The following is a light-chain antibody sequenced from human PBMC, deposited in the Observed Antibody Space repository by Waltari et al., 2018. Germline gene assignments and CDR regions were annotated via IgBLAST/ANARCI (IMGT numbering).Light chain of an antibody. V-gene: IGLV1-44*01. CDR1: IPNIGSNS. J-gene: IGLJ2*01. CDR2: SDN. Sequence: QSVLTQPPSASGTHGQRVTISCSGSIPNIGSNSINRYPPLPGTAPKLLIYSDNQRPSGVPDRFSGSKSGASASLAISGLQSEDEADYYCAAWDVSLNGLVFGGGTKLTVL. CDR3: AAWDVSLNGLV.